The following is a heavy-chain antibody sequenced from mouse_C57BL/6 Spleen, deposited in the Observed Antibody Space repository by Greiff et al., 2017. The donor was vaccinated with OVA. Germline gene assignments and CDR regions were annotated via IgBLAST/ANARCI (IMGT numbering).Heavy chain of an antibody. V-gene: IGHV5-16*01. D-gene: IGHD1-1*01. Sequence: EVQLVESEGGLVQPGSSMKLSCTASGFTFSDYYMAWVRQVPEKGLEWVANINYDGSSTYYLDSLKSRFIISRDNAKNILYLQMSSLKSEDTATYYCARAVLLGYYAMDYWGQGTSVTVSS. CDR1: GFTFSDYY. J-gene: IGHJ4*01. CDR2: INYDGSST. CDR3: ARAVLLGYYAMDY.